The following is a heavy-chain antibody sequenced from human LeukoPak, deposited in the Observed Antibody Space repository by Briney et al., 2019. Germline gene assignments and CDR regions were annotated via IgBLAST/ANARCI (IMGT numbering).Heavy chain of an antibody. J-gene: IGHJ4*02. CDR3: ARGFPPRMYYDSSGYYSYYFDY. Sequence: GASVKVSCKASGYTFTSYGISWVRQAPGQGLEWMGWISAYNDHTHYPQRLQGRVTITTDTSTSTAFMELRRLRSDDTAVYYCARGFPPRMYYDSSGYYSYYFDYWGQGTLVTVSS. CDR2: ISAYNDHT. CDR1: GYTFTSYG. V-gene: IGHV1-18*01. D-gene: IGHD3-22*01.